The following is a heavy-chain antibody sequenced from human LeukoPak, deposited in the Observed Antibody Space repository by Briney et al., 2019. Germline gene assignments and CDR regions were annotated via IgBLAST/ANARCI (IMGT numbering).Heavy chain of an antibody. CDR2: IYPGDSDT. D-gene: IGHD4-23*01. CDR1: GYSFTSYW. J-gene: IGHJ3*02. Sequence: GASLKTSCKGSGYSFTSYWIAWVRQMPGKSLEGMGIIYPGDSDTRYSPSFQGQVTISVDKPISTAYLQWSSRKASDTAMYYCARPGYGGNSRAFDIWGQGTRVTVS. CDR3: ARPGYGGNSRAFDI. V-gene: IGHV5-51*01.